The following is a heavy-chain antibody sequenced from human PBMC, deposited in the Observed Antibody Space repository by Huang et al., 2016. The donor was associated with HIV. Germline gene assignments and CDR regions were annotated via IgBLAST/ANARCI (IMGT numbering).Heavy chain of an antibody. D-gene: IGHD1-7*01. V-gene: IGHV3-7*01. J-gene: IGHJ6*02. CDR2: IKQDESEK. Sequence: VESGGRSVQPGGSIKLSCVGSTFTFGAYWMSWVRQPPGKGLEWVANIKQDESEKYDVDSGKGRFNISRDNTRKVLFLEMDDLRVEDTAIYFCATKTAGMDIWGQGTTVTVSS. CDR3: ATKTAGMDI. CDR1: TFTFGAYW.